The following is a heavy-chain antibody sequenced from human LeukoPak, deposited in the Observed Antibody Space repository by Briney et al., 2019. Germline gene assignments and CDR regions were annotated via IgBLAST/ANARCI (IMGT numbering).Heavy chain of an antibody. Sequence: TSETLSLTCTVSGGSITNYYWNWIRQSAGKGLEWIGRIYFSGSTNYNPSLKSRVSLSVDTSKNQFSLELSSVTAADTAVYYCATYRTSFIYWYFDLWGRGTLVTVSS. J-gene: IGHJ2*01. D-gene: IGHD2-2*01. CDR2: IYFSGST. V-gene: IGHV4-4*07. CDR3: ATYRTSFIYWYFDL. CDR1: GGSITNYY.